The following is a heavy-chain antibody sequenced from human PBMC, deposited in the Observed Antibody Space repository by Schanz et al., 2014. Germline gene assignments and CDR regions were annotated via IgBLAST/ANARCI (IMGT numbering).Heavy chain of an antibody. Sequence: VQVVESGGDLVQPGGSLRLSCAVSGCTFSNYGMGWVRQAPGKGLEWVTVISYDGNTKYYADSVKGRFTISRDNSKNTLYLQMNSLRAEDTAVYYCARDKGGYYPFDYWGQGSLVTVSS. CDR3: ARDKGGYYPFDY. CDR1: GCTFSNYG. V-gene: IGHV3-30*03. D-gene: IGHD3-22*01. CDR2: ISYDGNTK. J-gene: IGHJ4*02.